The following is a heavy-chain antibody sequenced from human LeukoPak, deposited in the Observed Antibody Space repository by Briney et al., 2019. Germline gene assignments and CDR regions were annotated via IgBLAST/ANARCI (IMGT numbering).Heavy chain of an antibody. CDR3: ASSPGGYSSSWCY. Sequence: SETLSLTCTVSGYSISSGYYWGWIRQPPGKRLEWIGSIYHSGSTYYNPSLKSRVTISVDTSKNQFSLKLSSVTAADTAVYYCASSPGGYSSSWCYWGQGTLVTVSS. CDR2: IYHSGST. J-gene: IGHJ4*02. CDR1: GYSISSGYY. D-gene: IGHD6-13*01. V-gene: IGHV4-38-2*02.